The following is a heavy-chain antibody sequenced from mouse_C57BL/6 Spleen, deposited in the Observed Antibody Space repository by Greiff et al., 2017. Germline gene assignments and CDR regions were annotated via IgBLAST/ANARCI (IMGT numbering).Heavy chain of an antibody. Sequence: EVQGVESGGGLVKPGGSLKLSCAASGFTFSDYGMHWVRQAPEKGLEWVAYISSGSSTIYYADTVKGRFTITRDNAKNTLFLQMTSLRSEDTAMYYCARRDNYYGYDVNYAMDYWGQGTSVTVSS. J-gene: IGHJ4*01. CDR3: ARRDNYYGYDVNYAMDY. CDR2: ISSGSSTI. D-gene: IGHD2-2*01. V-gene: IGHV5-17*01. CDR1: GFTFSDYG.